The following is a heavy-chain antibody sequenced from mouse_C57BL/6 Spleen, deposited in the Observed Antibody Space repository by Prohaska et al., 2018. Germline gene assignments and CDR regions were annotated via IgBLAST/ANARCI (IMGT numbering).Heavy chain of an antibody. CDR1: GFTFSDYG. CDR3: AKSGTRGYYFDY. J-gene: IGHJ2*01. V-gene: IGHV5-17*01. CDR2: ISSGSSTI. Sequence: ESGGGLVKPGGSLKLSCAASGFTFSDYGMHWVRQAPEKGLEWVAYISSGSSTIYYADTVKGRFTISRDNAKNNLFLQMTSLRSEDKAMYYCAKSGTRGYYFDYWGQGTTLTVSS. D-gene: IGHD4-1*01.